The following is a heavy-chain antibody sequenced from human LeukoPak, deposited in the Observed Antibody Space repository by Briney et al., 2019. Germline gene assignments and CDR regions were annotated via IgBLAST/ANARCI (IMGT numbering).Heavy chain of an antibody. CDR3: ARRMDYYYYMDV. CDR2: IYYSGST. J-gene: IGHJ6*03. V-gene: IGHV4-59*08. Sequence: SEPLSLTCTVPCGSISIQYWSWIRQPPGKGLERIGYIYYSGSTNYNPSLKSRVTISVDTSKNQFSLKLSSVTAADTAVYYCARRMDYYYYMDVWGKGTTVTVSS. CDR1: CGSISIQY.